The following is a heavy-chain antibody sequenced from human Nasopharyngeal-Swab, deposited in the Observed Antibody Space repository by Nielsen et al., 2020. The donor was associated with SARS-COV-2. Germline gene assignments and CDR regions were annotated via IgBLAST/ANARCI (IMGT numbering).Heavy chain of an antibody. Sequence: GGSLRLSCAASGFTFSSYEMNWVRQAPGKGLEWVSYISSSGSTIYYADSVKGRFTISRDNAKNSLYLQMNSLRAEDTALYYCAKDGIDERFDYWGQGTLVTVSS. CDR3: AKDGIDERFDY. V-gene: IGHV3-48*03. CDR2: ISSSGSTI. J-gene: IGHJ4*02. CDR1: GFTFSSYE. D-gene: IGHD1-1*01.